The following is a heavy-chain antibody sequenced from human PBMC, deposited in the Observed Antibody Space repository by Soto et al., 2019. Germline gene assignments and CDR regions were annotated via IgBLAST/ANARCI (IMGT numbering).Heavy chain of an antibody. CDR3: ARIPHYSDSYYMDY. V-gene: IGHV2-70*01. CDR1: GFSLSTLGTC. Sequence: SGPTLVNPTQTLTLTCTFSGFSLSTLGTCVTWIRQPPGKALEWLALINWDNNEYYNPSLKTRLTISRDTSKNQVVLTMTNVDPVDTATYYCARIPHYSDSYYMDYWGHGTLVTVSS. D-gene: IGHD2-21*01. J-gene: IGHJ4*01. CDR2: INWDNNE.